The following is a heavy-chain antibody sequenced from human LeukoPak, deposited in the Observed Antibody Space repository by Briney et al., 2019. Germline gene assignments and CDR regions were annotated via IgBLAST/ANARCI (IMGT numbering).Heavy chain of an antibody. CDR2: IGAYNGNT. J-gene: IGHJ4*02. CDR3: ARVGIAAAGTIDVDC. D-gene: IGHD6-13*01. V-gene: IGHV1-18*01. CDR1: GYTSTSYG. Sequence: ASVKVSCKASGYTSTSYGISSVRQAPGQGLEWMGWIGAYNGNTNYAQKLQGRVTMTTDTSTSTAYMELRSLRSDDTAVYYCARVGIAAAGTIDVDCWGQGTLVTVSS.